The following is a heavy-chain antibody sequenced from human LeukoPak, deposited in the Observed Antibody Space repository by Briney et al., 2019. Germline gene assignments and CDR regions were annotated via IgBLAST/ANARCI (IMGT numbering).Heavy chain of an antibody. CDR1: GGSFSGYY. D-gene: IGHD5-12*01. J-gene: IGHJ4*02. CDR3: ARLGYSGYDWVADY. CDR2: INHSGST. V-gene: IGHV4-34*01. Sequence: PSETLSLTCAVYGGSFSGYYWSWIRQPPGKGLEWIGEINHSGSTNYNPSLKSRVTISVDTSKNQFSLKLSSVTAADTAVYYCARLGYSGYDWVADYWGQGTLVTVSS.